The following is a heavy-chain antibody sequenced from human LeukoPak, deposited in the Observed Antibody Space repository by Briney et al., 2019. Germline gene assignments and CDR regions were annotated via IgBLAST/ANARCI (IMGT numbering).Heavy chain of an antibody. CDR3: AKDSLSVGAPRSVV. Sequence: GGSLRLSCAASGFTFSSYAMSWVRQAPGKGLEWVSAISGSGGSTYYADSVKGRFTISRDNSKNTLYLQMNSLRAEDTAVYYCAKDSLSVGAPRSVVWGQGTPVTVSS. D-gene: IGHD1-26*01. CDR1: GFTFSSYA. J-gene: IGHJ4*02. CDR2: ISGSGGST. V-gene: IGHV3-23*01.